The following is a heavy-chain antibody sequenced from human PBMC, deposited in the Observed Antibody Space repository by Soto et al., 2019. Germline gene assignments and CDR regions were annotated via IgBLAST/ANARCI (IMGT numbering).Heavy chain of an antibody. CDR3: ASSSGNNYGVGTNYYFDS. D-gene: IGHD1-26*01. J-gene: IGHJ4*02. CDR2: IIPIFGTA. CDR1: GGTFSTYS. Sequence: QVQLVQSGAEVKKPGSSVKVSCKTSGGTFSTYSIVWVRQAPGEGLEWMGGIIPIFGTAKYAQKFQDRVTMTTEKSTNTAFMELSSRKSEETAMYYCASSSGNNYGVGTNYYFDSGGQGPLVTVSS. V-gene: IGHV1-69*06.